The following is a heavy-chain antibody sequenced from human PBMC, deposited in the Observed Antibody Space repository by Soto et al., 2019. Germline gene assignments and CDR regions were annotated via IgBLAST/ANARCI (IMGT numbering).Heavy chain of an antibody. CDR1: PGPFSGYY. CDR3: ARGYVEVSCSGVTCSAYSYAMDV. J-gene: IGHJ6*02. V-gene: IGHV4-34*01. D-gene: IGHD2-15*01. Sequence: SDNLTLTSALYPGPFSGYYWTWIRQTPGKGQEGIGEINHRGNTNYNPSLKSRVTISVDTSKNHFSLKLSSLIAADPAVYYWARGYVEVSCSGVTCSAYSYAMDVLGPGTTGT. CDR2: INHRGNT.